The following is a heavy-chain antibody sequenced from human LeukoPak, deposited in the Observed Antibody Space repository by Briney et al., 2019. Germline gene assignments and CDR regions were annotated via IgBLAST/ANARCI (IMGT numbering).Heavy chain of an antibody. CDR2: IYYSGST. V-gene: IGHV4-61*05. CDR1: GGSISSSSYY. D-gene: IGHD5-18*01. Sequence: SETLSLTCTVSGGSISSSSYYWGWIRQPPGKGLEWIGYIYYSGSTNYNPSLKSRVTISVDTSKNQFSLKLSSVTAADTAVYYCARVAPYVIGYGYVVDYWGQGTLVTVSS. J-gene: IGHJ4*02. CDR3: ARVAPYVIGYGYVVDY.